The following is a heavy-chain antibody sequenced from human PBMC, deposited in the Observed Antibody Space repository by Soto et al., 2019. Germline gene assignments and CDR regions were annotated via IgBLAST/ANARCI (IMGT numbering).Heavy chain of an antibody. V-gene: IGHV1-69*01. CDR3: ARYCSGGSCYGMGGMDV. D-gene: IGHD2-15*01. CDR1: GGTFSSYA. Sequence: QVQLVQSGAEVKKPGSSVKVSCKPSGGTFSSYAISWVRQAPGQGLEWMGGIIPIFGTANYAQKFQGRVTITADESTSTAYMELSSLRSEDTAVYYCARYCSGGSCYGMGGMDVWGQGTTVTVSS. J-gene: IGHJ6*02. CDR2: IIPIFGTA.